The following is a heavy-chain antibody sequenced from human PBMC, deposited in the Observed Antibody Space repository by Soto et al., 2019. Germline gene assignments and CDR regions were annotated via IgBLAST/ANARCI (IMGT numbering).Heavy chain of an antibody. J-gene: IGHJ6*02. CDR1: GDTFSSYA. D-gene: IGHD2-21*01. CDR3: ARRRYCGYDCYHKHYYGMDV. CDR2: IITVLGTT. V-gene: IGHV1-69*08. Sequence: QVQLVQSGAELKKTGSSVKVSCRASGDTFSSYAVNWVRQAPGRGLEWMGRIITVLGTTAYAQNFKGRLTITAENSTKTVYMELSSLRYAYKAVYYCARRRYCGYDCYHKHYYGMDVWGQGPTVTVAS.